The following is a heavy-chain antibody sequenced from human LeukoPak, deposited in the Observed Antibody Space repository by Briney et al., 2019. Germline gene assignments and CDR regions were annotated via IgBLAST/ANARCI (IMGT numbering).Heavy chain of an antibody. CDR3: TTLGGLLPDHDAFDI. Sequence: GGSLRLSCAASGFTFSNAWMSWVRQAPGKGLEWVGRIKSKTDGGTTDYAAPVKGRFTISRDDSKNTLYLQMNSLKTEGTAVYYCTTLGGLLPDHDAFDIWGQGTIVTVSS. CDR2: IKSKTDGGTT. D-gene: IGHD2-21*02. V-gene: IGHV3-15*01. CDR1: GFTFSNAW. J-gene: IGHJ3*02.